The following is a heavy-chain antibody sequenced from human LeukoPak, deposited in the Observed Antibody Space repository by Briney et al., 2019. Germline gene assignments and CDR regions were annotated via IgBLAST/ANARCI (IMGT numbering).Heavy chain of an antibody. CDR3: ASPAPDYYDILTGPPHC. CDR2: ISSSGSTI. V-gene: IGHV3-48*04. CDR1: GFTFSSYG. D-gene: IGHD3-9*01. Sequence: DPGGSLRLSCAASGFTFSSYGMSWVRQAPGKGLEWVSYISSSGSTIYYADSVKGRFTISRDNAKNSLYLQMNSLRAEDTAVYYCASPAPDYYDILTGPPHCWGQGTLVTVSS. J-gene: IGHJ4*02.